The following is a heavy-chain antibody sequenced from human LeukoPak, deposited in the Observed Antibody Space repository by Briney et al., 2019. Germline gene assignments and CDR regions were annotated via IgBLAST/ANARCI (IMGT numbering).Heavy chain of an antibody. D-gene: IGHD6-19*01. J-gene: IGHJ4*02. Sequence: GGSLRLSCAASGFTVSSNYMSWVRQAPGKGLEWVSSIPASGGSTYYADSVKGRFTISRDNSKNSLYLQMNSLRAEDTAVYYCAKESSGGWYFDYWGQGTLVTVCS. CDR1: GFTVSSNY. CDR3: AKESSGGWYFDY. V-gene: IGHV3-23*01. CDR2: IPASGGST.